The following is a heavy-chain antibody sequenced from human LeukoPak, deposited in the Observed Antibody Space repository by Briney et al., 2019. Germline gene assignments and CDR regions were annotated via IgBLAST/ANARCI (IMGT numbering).Heavy chain of an antibody. D-gene: IGHD3-9*01. Sequence: GGSLRLSCAASGFTFSSYSMNWVRQAPGKGLEWVSSISSSSSYIYYADSVKGRFTISRDNAKNSLYLQMNSLRAEDTAVYYCARDLGPYYDILTGYSIWGQGTLVTVSS. CDR3: ARDLGPYYDILTGYSI. J-gene: IGHJ4*02. CDR1: GFTFSSYS. V-gene: IGHV3-21*03. CDR2: ISSSSSYI.